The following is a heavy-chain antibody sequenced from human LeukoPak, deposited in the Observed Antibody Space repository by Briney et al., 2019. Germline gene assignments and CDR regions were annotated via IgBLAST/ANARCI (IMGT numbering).Heavy chain of an antibody. CDR1: GFTFSSYG. Sequence: PGGSLRLSCAASGFTFSSYGMHWVRQAPGKGLEWVAIMSYDGGNKFYADSVKGRFTISRDNSKNTMYLHMNSLRLEDTAVYYCARDSDTFGALDYWGQGTLVTVSS. CDR3: ARDSDTFGALDY. J-gene: IGHJ4*02. CDR2: MSYDGGNK. V-gene: IGHV3-30*03. D-gene: IGHD3-10*01.